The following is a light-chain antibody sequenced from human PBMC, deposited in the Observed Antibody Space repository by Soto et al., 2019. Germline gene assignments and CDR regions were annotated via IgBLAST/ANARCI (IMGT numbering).Light chain of an antibody. CDR3: QQRSIWPPFT. CDR1: QSVGSY. CDR2: DAS. V-gene: IGKV3-11*01. J-gene: IGKJ4*01. Sequence: EIVLTQSPATLSLSPGERATLSCRASQSVGSYLVWFQQKPGQAPRLLIYDASNRATGTPARFSGSGSGTDFTCAISSLEPEDFSVYYWQQRSIWPPFTFGGGTRVEIK.